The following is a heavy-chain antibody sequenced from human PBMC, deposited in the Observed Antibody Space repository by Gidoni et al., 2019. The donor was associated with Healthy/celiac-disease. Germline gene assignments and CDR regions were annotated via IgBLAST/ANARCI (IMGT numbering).Heavy chain of an antibody. Sequence: QAQLQQWGAGLLKPSETLSLTCAAFGASFSGYYWRWTRQPPRKVLEWFGEINHSGSTKYNPSHKRRVTISVDTSKNQFSLKLSSVTAADTAVYYCASTIFGVVGLFDYWGQGTLVTVSS. D-gene: IGHD3-3*01. V-gene: IGHV4-34*01. CDR1: GASFSGYY. CDR2: INHSGST. CDR3: ASTIFGVVGLFDY. J-gene: IGHJ4*02.